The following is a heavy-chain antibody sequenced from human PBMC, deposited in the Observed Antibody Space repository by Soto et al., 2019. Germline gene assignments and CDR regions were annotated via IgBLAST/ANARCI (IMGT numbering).Heavy chain of an antibody. CDR1: GGTFXSYA. J-gene: IGHJ6*02. CDR3: ARDDIVVVPAAMLNYYYGMDV. Sequence: SVKVSCKASGGTFXSYAISWVRQAPGQGLEWMGGIIPIFGTANYAQKFQGRVTITADESTSTAYMELSSLRSEDTAVYYCARDDIVVVPAAMLNYYYGMDVWGQGTTVTVSS. CDR2: IIPIFGTA. D-gene: IGHD2-2*01. V-gene: IGHV1-69*13.